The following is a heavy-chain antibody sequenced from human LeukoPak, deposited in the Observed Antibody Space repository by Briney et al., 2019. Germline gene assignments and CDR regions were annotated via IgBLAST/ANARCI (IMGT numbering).Heavy chain of an antibody. CDR1: GFTFSSYS. CDR3: ARDGPGTGYYDFWSGYYIY. J-gene: IGHJ4*02. CDR2: ISSSGSTI. V-gene: IGHV3-48*04. D-gene: IGHD3-3*01. Sequence: GGSLRLSCAASGFTFSSYSMNWVRQAPGKGLEWVSYISSSGSTIYYADSVKGRFTISRDNAKNSLYLQMNSLRAEDTAVYYCARDGPGTGYYDFWSGYYIYWGQGTLVTVSS.